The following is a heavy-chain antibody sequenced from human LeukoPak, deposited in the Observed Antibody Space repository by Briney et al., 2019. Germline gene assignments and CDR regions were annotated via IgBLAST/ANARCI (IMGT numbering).Heavy chain of an antibody. J-gene: IGHJ5*02. D-gene: IGHD6-13*01. Sequence: SSETLSLTCTVSGGSISGYYWSWIRQPPGKGLEWIGYIYYSGSTNYDPSLKSRVTISVDTSKNQFSLKLSSVTAADTAVYYCARGCSAGTPHNWFDPWGQGTLVTVSS. CDR1: GGSISGYY. V-gene: IGHV4-59*01. CDR3: ARGCSAGTPHNWFDP. CDR2: IYYSGST.